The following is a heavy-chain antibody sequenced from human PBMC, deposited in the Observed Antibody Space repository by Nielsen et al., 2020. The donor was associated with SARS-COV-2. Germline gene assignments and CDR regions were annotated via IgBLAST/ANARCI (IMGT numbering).Heavy chain of an antibody. CDR1: NAYIRSSDYY. J-gene: IGHJ5*02. CDR2: IYYSGRT. Sequence: GSLRLSCSVANAYIRSSDYYWGWIRQPPGQGLEWIGSIYYSGRTYYNPSLKSRVTISEDPSKNQFSLRLSSVTATDTAVYYCARHNWFDPWGQGTLVTVSS. V-gene: IGHV4-39*01. CDR3: ARHNWFDP.